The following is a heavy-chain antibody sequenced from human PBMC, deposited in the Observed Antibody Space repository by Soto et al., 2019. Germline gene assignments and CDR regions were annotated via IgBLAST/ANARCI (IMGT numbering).Heavy chain of an antibody. D-gene: IGHD6-19*01. CDR3: ARASGWYHYYFDY. J-gene: IGHJ4*02. CDR1: GFTFSSYG. Sequence: QVQLVESGGGVVQPGRSLRLSCAASGFTFSSYGMHGVRQAPGKGLEWVAVIWYDGSNKYYADSVKGRFNISRDNSKNTLYLQMNSLRAEDTAVYYCARASGWYHYYFDYWGQGTLVTVAS. CDR2: IWYDGSNK. V-gene: IGHV3-33*01.